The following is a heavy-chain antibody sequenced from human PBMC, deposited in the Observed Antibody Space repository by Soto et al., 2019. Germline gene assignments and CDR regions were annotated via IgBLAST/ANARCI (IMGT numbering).Heavy chain of an antibody. CDR3: ARQYGDYVRGAFDF. CDR1: GGSISSYY. Sequence: QVQLQESGPGLVKPSETLSLTCTVSGGSISSYYWGWIRQPPGKGLEWIGYIYYSGSTNYNPSLKSRVTISADTSKNQFSLKLSSVTAADTAVYYCARQYGDYVRGAFDFWGQGTMVTVSS. J-gene: IGHJ3*01. CDR2: IYYSGST. V-gene: IGHV4-59*01. D-gene: IGHD4-17*01.